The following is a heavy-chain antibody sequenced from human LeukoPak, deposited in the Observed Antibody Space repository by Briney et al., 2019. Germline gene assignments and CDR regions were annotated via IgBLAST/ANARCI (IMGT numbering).Heavy chain of an antibody. V-gene: IGHV3-48*01. D-gene: IGHD1-14*01. CDR3: ATQPDLDF. J-gene: IGHJ4*02. Sequence: PGGSLRLSCAASGFTFRSYSMNWVRQAPGKGVEWVSYISASNSFIYYADSVKGRFTISRDNAENSLYLQLNSVRAEDTAVYYCATQPDLDFWGQGTLVIVSS. CDR1: GFTFRSYS. CDR2: ISASNSFI.